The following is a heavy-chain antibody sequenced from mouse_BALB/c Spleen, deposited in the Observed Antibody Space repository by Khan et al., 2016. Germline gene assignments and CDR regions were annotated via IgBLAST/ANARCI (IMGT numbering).Heavy chain of an antibody. CDR2: INPSNGGT. J-gene: IGHJ4*01. D-gene: IGHD2-14*01. CDR1: GYTFTSYY. CDR3: TRYSRYWMDY. Sequence: QVQLQQSGAELVKPGASVKLSCKASGYTFTSYYMYWVKQRPGQGLEWIGEINPSNGGTNFNEKFKSKATLTVDKSSSTAYMQLSSLTSEDSAVYYCTRYSRYWMDYWGQGTSVTVSS. V-gene: IGHV1S81*02.